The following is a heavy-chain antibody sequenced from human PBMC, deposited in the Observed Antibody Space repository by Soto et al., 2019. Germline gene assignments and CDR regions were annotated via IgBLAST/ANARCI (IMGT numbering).Heavy chain of an antibody. Sequence: QVQLVQSGAEVKKPGASVKVSCKASGYTFTSYAMHWVRQAPGQRLEWMGWINAGNGNTKYSQKFQGRVTMPRDTPASTADRELSSLRSDATAVYYCASSYSNYALIDYYYYGMDVWGQGTTVTVSS. J-gene: IGHJ6*02. CDR1: GYTFTSYA. V-gene: IGHV1-3*01. CDR3: ASSYSNYALIDYYYYGMDV. CDR2: INAGNGNT. D-gene: IGHD4-4*01.